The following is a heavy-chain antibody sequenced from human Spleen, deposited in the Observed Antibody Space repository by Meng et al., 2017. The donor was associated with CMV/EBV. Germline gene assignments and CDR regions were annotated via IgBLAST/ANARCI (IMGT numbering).Heavy chain of an antibody. V-gene: IGHV3-74*01. CDR3: VREDGVVASRGNRFDP. CDR1: GFDFGAYW. Sequence: GGSLRLSCAASGFDFGAYWMHWARQAPGKGLVWVSRTNHDGSDTIYADSVRGRFTISKDNGKNTLYLQMNNLRAEDTAVYYCVREDGVVASRGNRFDPWGQGILVTVSS. CDR2: TNHDGSDT. D-gene: IGHD3-3*01. J-gene: IGHJ5*02.